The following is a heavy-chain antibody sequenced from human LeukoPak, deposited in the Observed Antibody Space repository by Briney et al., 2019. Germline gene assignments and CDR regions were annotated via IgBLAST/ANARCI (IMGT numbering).Heavy chain of an antibody. CDR1: GFTFSSYS. Sequence: GGSLRLSCAASGFTFSSYSMNWVRQAPGKGLEWVSSISSSSSYIYYADSVKGRFTISRDNAKNSLYLQMNSLRAEDTAVYYCAGYTNYYDSSGFPSRFDPWGQGTLVTVSS. CDR3: AGYTNYYDSSGFPSRFDP. V-gene: IGHV3-21*01. CDR2: ISSSSSYI. D-gene: IGHD3-22*01. J-gene: IGHJ5*02.